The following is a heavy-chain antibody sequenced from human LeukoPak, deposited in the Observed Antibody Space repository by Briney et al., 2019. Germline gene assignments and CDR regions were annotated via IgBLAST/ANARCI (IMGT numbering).Heavy chain of an antibody. CDR3: ARPQNSGYSHEFDY. D-gene: IGHD3-22*01. V-gene: IGHV4-61*02. J-gene: IGHJ4*02. CDR2: IYPSGST. Sequence: SETLSLTCTVSGGSISSGNYYWSWIRQPAGKGLEWIGRIYPSGSTNYNPSLKSRVTISVDTSKNQFSLKLNSVTAADTAVYYCARPQNSGYSHEFDYWGQGTLVTVSS. CDR1: GGSISSGNYY.